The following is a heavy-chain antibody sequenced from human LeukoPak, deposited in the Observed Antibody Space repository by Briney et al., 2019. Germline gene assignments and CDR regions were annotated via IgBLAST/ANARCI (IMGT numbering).Heavy chain of an antibody. V-gene: IGHV4-34*01. Sequence: SETLSHTCAVYGGSFSGYYCSWIRQPPGKWLEWIGEINHSGSTNYNPSLKSRVTISVDTSKNQFSLKLSSVTAADTAVYYCARARHYDILTGYSIPFDYWGQGTLVTVSS. CDR1: GGSFSGYY. CDR3: ARARHYDILTGYSIPFDY. D-gene: IGHD3-9*01. CDR2: INHSGST. J-gene: IGHJ4*02.